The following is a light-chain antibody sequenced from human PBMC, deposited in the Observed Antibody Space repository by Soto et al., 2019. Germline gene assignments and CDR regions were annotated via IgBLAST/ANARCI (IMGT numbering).Light chain of an antibody. CDR1: QSVSSL. V-gene: IGKV3-15*01. CDR2: DTS. CDR3: QQYNIWPYT. Sequence: IVLTQSPAPLSVSPGARATFSCRASQSVSSLLAWYQQKPRQAPRLLIYDTSTRATGIPARFSGSGSGTDFTLTISSLQSEDFAIYYCQQYNIWPYTFGQGTKVDIK. J-gene: IGKJ2*01.